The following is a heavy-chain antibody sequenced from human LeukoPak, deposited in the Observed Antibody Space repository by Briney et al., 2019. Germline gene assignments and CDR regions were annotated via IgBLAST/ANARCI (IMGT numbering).Heavy chain of an antibody. Sequence: GGSLRLSCAASGFTFSNFWMSWVRQAPGKGLEWVANINRDGSEKNYVDSVKGRFTISRDNAKNSLYLQMNSLRAEDTAVYYCARDAKRVRGVIISWGQGTLVTVSS. CDR2: INRDGSEK. V-gene: IGHV3-7*03. CDR1: GFTFSNFW. CDR3: ARDAKRVRGVIIS. J-gene: IGHJ5*02. D-gene: IGHD3-10*01.